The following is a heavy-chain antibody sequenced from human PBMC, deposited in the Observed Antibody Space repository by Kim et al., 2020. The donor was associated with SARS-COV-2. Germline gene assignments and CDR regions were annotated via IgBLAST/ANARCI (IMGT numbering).Heavy chain of an antibody. CDR1: GFTFKIYA. CDR2: FGGSGGSP. Sequence: GESLKISCVASGFTFKIYAMSWVRQAPGKGLEWVSAFGGSGGSPYYADPVKGRFTVSRDDSKNTLYLDLSSVRAEDTALYYCARTFYDVSFSYYYSLDVW. V-gene: IGHV3-23*01. D-gene: IGHD3-3*01. CDR3: ARTFYDVSFSYYYSLDV. J-gene: IGHJ6*01.